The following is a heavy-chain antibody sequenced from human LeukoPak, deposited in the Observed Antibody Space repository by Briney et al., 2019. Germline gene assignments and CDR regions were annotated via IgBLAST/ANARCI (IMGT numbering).Heavy chain of an antibody. Sequence: SETLSLTCAVYGGSFSGYYWSWIRQPPGKGLEWIGEINHSGSTNYNPSLKSRVTISVDTSKNQFSLQLNSVTPEDTAVYYCARAYVWGSYRWGTGFDPWGQGTLVTVSS. J-gene: IGHJ5*02. CDR1: GGSFSGYY. V-gene: IGHV4-34*01. CDR2: INHSGST. CDR3: ARAYVWGSYRWGTGFDP. D-gene: IGHD3-16*02.